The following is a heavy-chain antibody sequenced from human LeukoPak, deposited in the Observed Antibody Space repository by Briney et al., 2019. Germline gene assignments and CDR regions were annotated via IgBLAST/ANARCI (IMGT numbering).Heavy chain of an antibody. CDR3: ARGVSLNYYYYYGMDV. CDR2: IIPILGIA. J-gene: IGHJ6*02. D-gene: IGHD3-16*02. CDR1: GGTFSSYA. V-gene: IGHV1-69*04. Sequence: SVKVSCKASGGTFSSYAISWVRQAPGQGLEWMGRIIPILGIANYAQKFQGRVTITADKSTSTAYMELSSLRSKDTAVYYCARGVSLNYYYYYGMDVWGQGTTVTVSS.